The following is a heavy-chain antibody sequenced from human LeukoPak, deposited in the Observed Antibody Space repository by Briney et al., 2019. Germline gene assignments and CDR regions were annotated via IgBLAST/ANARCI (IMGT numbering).Heavy chain of an antibody. J-gene: IGHJ3*02. V-gene: IGHV3-13*01. CDR1: GFTFSSYD. D-gene: IGHD3-22*01. Sequence: PGGSLRLSCAASGFTFSSYDMHWVRQATGKGLEWVSAIGTAGDTYYPGSVKGRFTISRENAKNSLYLQMNSLRAGDRAVYYCARGLHYYDSSGYYPNDAFDTWGQGTMVTVSS. CDR2: IGTAGDT. CDR3: ARGLHYYDSSGYYPNDAFDT.